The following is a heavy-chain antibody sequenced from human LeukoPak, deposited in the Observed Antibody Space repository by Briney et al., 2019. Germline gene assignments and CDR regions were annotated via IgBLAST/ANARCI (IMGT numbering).Heavy chain of an antibody. D-gene: IGHD3-3*01. V-gene: IGHV1-8*01. CDR2: MNPNSGNT. J-gene: IGHJ4*02. CDR3: ARPADFWSGPGY. Sequence: ASVKVSCKASGYTFTSYDINWVRQATGQGLEWMGWMNPNSGNTGYAQKFQGRVTMTRNTSISTAYMEVSSLRSDDTAVYYCARPADFWSGPGYWGQGTLVTVSS. CDR1: GYTFTSYD.